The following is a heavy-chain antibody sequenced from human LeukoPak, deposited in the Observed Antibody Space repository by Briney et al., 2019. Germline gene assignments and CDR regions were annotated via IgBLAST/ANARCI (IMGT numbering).Heavy chain of an antibody. D-gene: IGHD2-15*01. CDR1: GGTFSSYA. CDR3: ARERGSGGVQFYYYYMDV. CDR2: IIPIFGTA. Sequence: GASVKVSCKASGGTFSSYAISWVRQAPGQGLEWMGGIIPIFGTANYAQKFQGRVTITADESTSTAYMELSSLRSEDTAVYYCARERGSGGVQFYYYYMDVWGKGTTVTISS. V-gene: IGHV1-69*13. J-gene: IGHJ6*03.